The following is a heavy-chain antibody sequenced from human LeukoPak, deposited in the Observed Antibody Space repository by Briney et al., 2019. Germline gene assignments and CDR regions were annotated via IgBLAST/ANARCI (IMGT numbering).Heavy chain of an antibody. CDR3: AASLWFGIYPDY. J-gene: IGHJ4*02. Sequence: SEALSLTCGVYSGSFSGYYWTWFRQPPGKGLEWIGEFNHSWGAKYNPSLKSRATISVDTSKNHLSLSLNSVTAADTAVYYCAASLWFGIYPDYWGQGSLVTVSS. CDR1: SGSFSGYY. D-gene: IGHD3-10*01. CDR2: FNHSWGA. V-gene: IGHV4-34*01.